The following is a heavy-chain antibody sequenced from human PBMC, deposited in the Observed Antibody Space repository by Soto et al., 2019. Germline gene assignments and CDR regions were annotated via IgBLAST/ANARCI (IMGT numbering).Heavy chain of an antibody. CDR1: GFTFSTYW. V-gene: IGHV3-7*04. CDR3: ARGDYYDSSGPFSDAFDI. D-gene: IGHD3-22*01. CDR2: IKPDGSQK. J-gene: IGHJ3*02. Sequence: EVQLVESGGGLVQPGGSLRLSCAASGFTFSTYWMSWVRQAPGKGLEWVANIKPDGSQKWYVDSVKGRFTISRDNAKNSRYLQMNSLRAEDTAVYYCARGDYYDSSGPFSDAFDIWGQGTMVTVSS.